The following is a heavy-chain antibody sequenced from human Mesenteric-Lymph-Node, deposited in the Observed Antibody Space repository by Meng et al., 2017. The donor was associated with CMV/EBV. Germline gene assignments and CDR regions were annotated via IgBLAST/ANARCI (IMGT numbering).Heavy chain of an antibody. CDR3: ATAPIYQLPVF. CDR2: IYYSGST. J-gene: IGHJ4*02. CDR1: GGSISSSSYY. Sequence: GSLRLSCTVSGGSISSSSYYWGWIRQPPGKGLEWIGSIYYSGSTYYNPSLKSRVTISVDTSKNQFSLKLSSVTAADTAVYYCATAPIYQLPVFWGQGTLVTVSS. D-gene: IGHD2-2*01. V-gene: IGHV4-39*01.